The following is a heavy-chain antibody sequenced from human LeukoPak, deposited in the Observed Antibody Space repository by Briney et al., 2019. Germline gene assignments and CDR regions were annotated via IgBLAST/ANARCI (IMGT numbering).Heavy chain of an antibody. D-gene: IGHD6-13*01. Sequence: KAGGSLRLSCAASGFTVSSSEMSWARQAPGKGLEWVSSISSSSSYIYYADSVKGRFTISRDNAKNSLYLQMNSLRAEDTAVYYCARGAAAGTNFQHWGQGTLVTVSS. V-gene: IGHV3-21*01. CDR2: ISSSSSYI. CDR1: GFTVSSSE. CDR3: ARGAAAGTNFQH. J-gene: IGHJ1*01.